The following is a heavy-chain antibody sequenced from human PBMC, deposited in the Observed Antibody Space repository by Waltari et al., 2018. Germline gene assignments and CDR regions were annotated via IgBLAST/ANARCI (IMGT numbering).Heavy chain of an antibody. CDR3: TRETRGFSSGWYDY. V-gene: IGHV6-1*01. J-gene: IGHJ4*02. Sequence: QVLLYQSGPGLVKPSQTLSLPCDISGDRVSSDNAAWNWLRPSPSRGLEWLGRIFYRSQWYDEYEISVKSRITIKPDTTKNQFSLELRSVTPEDTAMYFCTRETRGFSSGWYDYWGQGTQVLVSS. D-gene: IGHD6-13*01. CDR1: GDRVSSDNAA. CDR2: IFYRSQWYD.